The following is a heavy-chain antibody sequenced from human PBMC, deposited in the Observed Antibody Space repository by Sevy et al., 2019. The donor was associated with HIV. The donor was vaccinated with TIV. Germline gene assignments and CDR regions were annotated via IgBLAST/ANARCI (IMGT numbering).Heavy chain of an antibody. CDR2: IYSGGST. D-gene: IGHD6-6*01. J-gene: IGHJ3*02. V-gene: IGHV3-53*01. CDR3: ARDPYSSSEGNI. CDR1: GFTVSSNY. Sequence: QLGGSLRLSCAASGFTVSSNYMSWVRQAPGKGLEWVSVIYSGGSTYYADSVKGRFTISRDNSKNTLYLQMNSLRAEDTAVYYCARDPYSSSEGNIWGQGTMVTVSS.